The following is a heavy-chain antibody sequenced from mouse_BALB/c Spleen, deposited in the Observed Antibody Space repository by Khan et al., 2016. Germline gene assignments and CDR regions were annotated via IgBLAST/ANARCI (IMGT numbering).Heavy chain of an antibody. V-gene: IGHV1S135*01. J-gene: IGHJ4*01. CDR2: IDPYNGST. Sequence: VQLQQSGPELVKPGASVKVSCKASGYTFTSYNMYWVKQSHGKNLEWIGYIDPYNGSTSYNQKFKGKATLTVDKSSSTAYMHLNSLTSEDSAVXYCASDLLWYAMDYWGQGTSVTVSS. CDR3: ASDLLWYAMDY. D-gene: IGHD2-1*01. CDR1: GYTFTSYN.